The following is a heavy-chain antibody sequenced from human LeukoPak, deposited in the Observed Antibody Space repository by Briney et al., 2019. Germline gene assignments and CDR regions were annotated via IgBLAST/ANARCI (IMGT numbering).Heavy chain of an antibody. CDR3: GRAYSYGYGPLDY. D-gene: IGHD5-18*01. CDR2: ISTDNGNT. J-gene: IGHJ4*02. CDR1: GYSFTSYG. V-gene: IGHV1-18*04. Sequence: GASVKVSCKSSGYSFTSYGINRVRQAPGQGLEWMGWISTDNGNTDYAQNLQGRVTMTTDTSTSTAYMEVRSLRSDDTAVYYCGRAYSYGYGPLDYWGQGTLVTVSS.